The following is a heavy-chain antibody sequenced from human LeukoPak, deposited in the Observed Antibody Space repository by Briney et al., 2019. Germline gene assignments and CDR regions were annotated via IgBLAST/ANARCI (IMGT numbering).Heavy chain of an antibody. CDR1: GFTFSSYS. V-gene: IGHV3-48*01. CDR3: ARGSYCTNGVCSYRWFDP. J-gene: IGHJ5*02. D-gene: IGHD2-8*01. Sequence: PGGSLRLSCAASGFTFSSYSMNWVRQAPWKGLEWVSYISSSSSTIYYADSVKGRFTISRDNAKNSLYLQMNSLRAEDTAVYYCARGSYCTNGVCSYRWFDPWGQGTLVTVSS. CDR2: ISSSSSTI.